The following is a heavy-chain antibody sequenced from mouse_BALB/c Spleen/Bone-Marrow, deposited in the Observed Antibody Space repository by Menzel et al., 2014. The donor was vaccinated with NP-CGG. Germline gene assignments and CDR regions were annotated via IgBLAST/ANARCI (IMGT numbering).Heavy chain of an antibody. CDR1: GYTFTSYY. CDR2: IYPGNVNT. CDR3: ARRKWAIDY. Sequence: VQLVESGPELVKPGASVRISCKASGYTFTSYYIHWVKQRPGQGLEWIGRIYPGNVNTKYNEKFKVKATLTADKSSSIDYRQHSTLTSENCAVYFFARRKWAIDYWGYGTSVSVSS. D-gene: IGHD1-3*01. J-gene: IGHJ4*01. V-gene: IGHV1S56*01.